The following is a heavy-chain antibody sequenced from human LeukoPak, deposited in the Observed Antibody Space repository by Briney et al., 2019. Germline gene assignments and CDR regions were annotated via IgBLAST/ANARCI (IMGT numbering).Heavy chain of an antibody. CDR1: GFTFSSYS. CDR2: ISSSSSYI. CDR3: AREGSPTYYYDSSGYDGAFDI. V-gene: IGHV3-21*04. J-gene: IGHJ3*02. Sequence: GGSLRLSCAASGFTFSSYSMNWVRQAPGKGLEWVSSISSSSSYIYYADSVKGRFTISRDNAKNSLYLQMNSLRAEDTAVYYCAREGSPTYYYDSSGYDGAFDIWGQGTMVTVSS. D-gene: IGHD3-22*01.